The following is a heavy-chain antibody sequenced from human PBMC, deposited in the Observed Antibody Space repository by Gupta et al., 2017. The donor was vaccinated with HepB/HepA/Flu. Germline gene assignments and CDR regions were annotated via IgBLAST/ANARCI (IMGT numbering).Heavy chain of an antibody. V-gene: IGHV4-34*01. Sequence: QVQLQQWGEGLLRPSETLSLTCGVYGPSLSGYFWSWIRQSPGKGLEWIGEITHSGSTNYNPSLESRVTISIDTSQNHFSLKLNSLTAADTAVYYCARRIGGLSDSWGQGTLVVVSS. CDR1: GPSLSGYF. CDR2: ITHSGST. D-gene: IGHD3-3*01. J-gene: IGHJ4*02. CDR3: ARRIGGLSDS.